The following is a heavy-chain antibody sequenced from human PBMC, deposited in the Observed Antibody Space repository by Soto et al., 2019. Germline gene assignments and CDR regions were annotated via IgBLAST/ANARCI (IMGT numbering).Heavy chain of an antibody. CDR1: GFTFSSYA. V-gene: IGHV3-23*01. Sequence: HPGGSLRLSCAVSGFTFSSYAMSWVRQAPGKGLEWVSVITGGGGSTYYADSVKGRFTISRDNSKNTLYLQMNSLRAEDTAIYYCANSFLEYFDYWGQGTLVTVSS. J-gene: IGHJ4*02. CDR3: ANSFLEYFDY. CDR2: ITGGGGST.